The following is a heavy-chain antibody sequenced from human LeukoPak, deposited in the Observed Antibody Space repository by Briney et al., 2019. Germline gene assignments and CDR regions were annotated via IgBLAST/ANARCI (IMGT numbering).Heavy chain of an antibody. Sequence: GASVKVSCKASGYTFTDYYMHWVRQAPGQGLEWMGWINPNSGVTNYAQNFQGRVTMTRDTSSSIAYMELSRLRSDDTAVYYCARFNLGYCTNGVCFDYWGQGTLVTVSS. CDR2: INPNSGVT. V-gene: IGHV1-2*02. D-gene: IGHD2-8*01. J-gene: IGHJ4*02. CDR3: ARFNLGYCTNGVCFDY. CDR1: GYTFTDYY.